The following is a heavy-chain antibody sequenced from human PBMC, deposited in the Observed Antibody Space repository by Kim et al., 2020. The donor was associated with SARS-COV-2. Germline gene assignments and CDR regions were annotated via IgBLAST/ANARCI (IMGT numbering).Heavy chain of an antibody. V-gene: IGHV3-7*01. Sequence: SEKSYGDSVRGRFTLSRGNAKNSLYLQMSSLRVEDTAVYYCVGGWQMARWGQGTLVTVSA. D-gene: IGHD2-8*01. J-gene: IGHJ4*02. CDR3: VGGWQMAR. CDR2: SEK.